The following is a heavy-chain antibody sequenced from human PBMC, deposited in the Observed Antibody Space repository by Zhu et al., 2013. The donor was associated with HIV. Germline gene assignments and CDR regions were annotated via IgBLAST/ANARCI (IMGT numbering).Heavy chain of an antibody. D-gene: IGHD3-22*01. CDR2: IIPMFRTA. Sequence: QVQLVQSGAEVKKPGSSVKVSCKASGDTFSSYAISWVRQAPGQGLEWMGGIIPMFRTASYAEKFLGRVTITADESTSTAYMELSSLRPEDTALYYCAAPRHYDSSGPPDYWAEGTLVTVSS. CDR3: AAPRHYDSSGPPDY. V-gene: IGHV1-69*01. J-gene: IGHJ4*02. CDR1: GDTFSSYA.